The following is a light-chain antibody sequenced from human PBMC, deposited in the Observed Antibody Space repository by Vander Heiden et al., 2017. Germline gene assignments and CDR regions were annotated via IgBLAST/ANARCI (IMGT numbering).Light chain of an antibody. J-gene: IGKJ2*01. CDR2: WAS. CDR1: QNILYNSNNKNY. Sequence: TGVTHSLASLAVCLGERATLYRKPSQNILYNSNNKNYLAWYQLQPEQPPKLLISWASTREYGVPDRFSGSGSGTDFTLSISSLHAEDAAVYYCQQYYSAHTFGQGTKLEIK. V-gene: IGKV4-1*01. CDR3: QQYYSAHT.